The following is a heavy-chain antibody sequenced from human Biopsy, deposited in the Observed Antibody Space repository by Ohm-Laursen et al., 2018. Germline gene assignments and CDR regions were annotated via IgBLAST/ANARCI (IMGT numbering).Heavy chain of an antibody. CDR3: VREPKTGTAEAWYFDL. CDR1: GASVKTSGYF. V-gene: IGHV4-31*02. Sequence: TLSLTWSVSGASVKTSGYFWAWIRQRPGKGLEWIGYISYNERTHYNPSLTSRFAISFDTSNNRISLQLRSVSVADTAVYYCVREPKTGTAEAWYFDLWGRGSPVTVPS. J-gene: IGHJ2*01. D-gene: IGHD3-9*01. CDR2: ISYNERT.